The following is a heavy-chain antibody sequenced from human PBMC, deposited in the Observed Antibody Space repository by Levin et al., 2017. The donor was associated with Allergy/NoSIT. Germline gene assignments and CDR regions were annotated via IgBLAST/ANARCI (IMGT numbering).Heavy chain of an antibody. V-gene: IGHV5-51*01. CDR3: ARPRSAYYYDSTGAFDI. D-gene: IGHD3-22*01. CDR2: IHPGDSDT. J-gene: IGHJ3*02. Sequence: PGGSLRLSCKGSGYSFSDYWIGWVRQMPGKGLEWMGFIHPGDSDTRYSPSFQGQVTVSADKSISTAYLQWSSLKASDTAMYYCARPRSAYYYDSTGAFDIWGQGTMVTVSS. CDR1: GYSFSDYW.